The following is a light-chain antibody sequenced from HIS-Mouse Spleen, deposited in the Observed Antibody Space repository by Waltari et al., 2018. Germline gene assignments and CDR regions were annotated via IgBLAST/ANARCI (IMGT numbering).Light chain of an antibody. CDR1: QSLVHSDGTTY. Sequence: DVVMTQSPLSLPVTLGQPASIPCRSSQSLVHSDGTTYLNWFQQRPGQSPGRLIYKVSNRDSGVPDRFSGSGSGTDFTLKISRVEAEDVGVYYCMQGTHWLTFGGGTKVEIK. J-gene: IGKJ4*01. CDR3: MQGTHWLT. V-gene: IGKV2-30*02. CDR2: KVS.